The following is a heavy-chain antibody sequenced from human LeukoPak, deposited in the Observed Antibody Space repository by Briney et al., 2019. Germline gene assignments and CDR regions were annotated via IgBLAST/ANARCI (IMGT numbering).Heavy chain of an antibody. Sequence: PGRSLRLSCAASGFTFDDYAMHWVRRAPGKGLEWVSGISWNSGSIGYADSVKGRFTISRDNAKNSLYLQMNSLRAEDTALYYCAKGVGATTGAFDIWGQGTMVTVSS. CDR1: GFTFDDYA. D-gene: IGHD1-26*01. V-gene: IGHV3-9*01. J-gene: IGHJ3*02. CDR2: ISWNSGSI. CDR3: AKGVGATTGAFDI.